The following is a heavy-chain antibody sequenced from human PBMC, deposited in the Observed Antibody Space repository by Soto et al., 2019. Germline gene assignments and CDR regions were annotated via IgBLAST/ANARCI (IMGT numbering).Heavy chain of an antibody. D-gene: IGHD2-2*01. CDR3: ATSLRGYCSSTSCYADYYYGMDV. V-gene: IGHV1-2*04. CDR1: GYTFTGYY. CDR2: INPNSGGT. Sequence: ASVKVSCKASGYTFTGYYMHWVRQAPGQGLEWMGCINPNSGGTNYAQKFQGWVTMTRDTSISTAYMELSRLRSDDTAVYYCATSLRGYCSSTSCYADYYYGMDVWGQGTTVTVSS. J-gene: IGHJ6*02.